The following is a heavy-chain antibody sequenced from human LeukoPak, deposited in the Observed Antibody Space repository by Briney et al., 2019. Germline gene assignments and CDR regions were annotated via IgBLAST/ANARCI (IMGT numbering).Heavy chain of an antibody. CDR1: GGTFSSYA. CDR3: ATDSTKLGLYYFDY. CDR2: IIPIFGTA. V-gene: IGHV1-69*13. D-gene: IGHD7-27*01. J-gene: IGHJ4*02. Sequence: ASVKVSCKASGGTFSSYAISWVRQAPGQGLEWVGGIIPIFGTANYAQKFQGRVTITADESTSTAYMELSSLRSEDTAVYYCATDSTKLGLYYFDYWGQGTLVTVSS.